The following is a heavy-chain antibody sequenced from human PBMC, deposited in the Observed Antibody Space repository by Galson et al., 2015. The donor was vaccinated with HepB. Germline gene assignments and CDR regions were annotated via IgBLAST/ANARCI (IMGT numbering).Heavy chain of an antibody. J-gene: IGHJ6*02. CDR3: ATESVPHGGDYYYYGMDV. V-gene: IGHV1-24*01. CDR1: GYTLTELS. CDR2: FDPDDGET. D-gene: IGHD3-10*01. Sequence: SVKVSCKVSGYTLTELSMHWVRQAPGKGLEWMGGFDPDDGETIYAQKFQGRVTMTEDTSTDTAYMELRSLRSDDTAVYYCATESVPHGGDYYYYGMDVWGQGTTVTVSS.